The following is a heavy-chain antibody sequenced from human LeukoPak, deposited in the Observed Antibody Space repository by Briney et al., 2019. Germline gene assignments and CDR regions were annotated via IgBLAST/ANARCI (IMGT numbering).Heavy chain of an antibody. V-gene: IGHV3-11*01. CDR1: GFTFNDYY. J-gene: IGHJ5*02. CDR2: INIGGTNT. Sequence: GGSLRLSCAASGFTFNDYYMRWVRQAPGKGLEWLSYINIGGTNTHYADSVKGRFTISRDNAKKSLYLEMNNLRAEDMAVYYCATDGAGFDTWGQGVLVTVSS. CDR3: ATDGAGFDT.